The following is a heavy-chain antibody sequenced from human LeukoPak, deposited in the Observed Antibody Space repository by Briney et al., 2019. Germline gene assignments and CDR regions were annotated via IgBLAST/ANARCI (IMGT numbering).Heavy chain of an antibody. J-gene: IGHJ3*02. D-gene: IGHD1-26*01. CDR1: GFTFSSYW. CDR2: IKQDGSEK. CDR3: AKLWGATGGSAFDI. V-gene: IGHV3-7*01. Sequence: PGGSLRLSCAASGFTFSSYWMSWVRQAPGKGLEGGANIKQDGSEKYYVDSVKGRFTISRDNAKNSLYLQMNSLRAEDTAVYYCAKLWGATGGSAFDIWGQGTMVTVSS.